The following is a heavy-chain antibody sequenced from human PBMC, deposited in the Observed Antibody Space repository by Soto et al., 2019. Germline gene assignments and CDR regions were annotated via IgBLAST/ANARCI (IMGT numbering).Heavy chain of an antibody. V-gene: IGHV3-30-3*01. CDR1: GFTFSSYA. CDR3: AREGALYDSSGYYSGAFDI. Sequence: GGSLRLSCAASGFTFSSYAMHWVRQAPGKGLEWVAVISYDGSNKYYADSVKGRFTISRDNSKNTLYLQMNSLRAEDTAVYYCAREGALYDSSGYYSGAFDIWGQGTMVTVSS. J-gene: IGHJ3*02. CDR2: ISYDGSNK. D-gene: IGHD3-22*01.